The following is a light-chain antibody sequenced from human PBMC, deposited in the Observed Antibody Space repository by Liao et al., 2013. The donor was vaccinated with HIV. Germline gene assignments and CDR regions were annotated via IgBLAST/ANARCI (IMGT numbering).Light chain of an antibody. CDR2: QDT. CDR1: KWGDKY. Sequence: SYELTQPPSVSVSPGQTASITCSGEKWGDKYVCWYQQKPGQSPVLVIYQDTKRPSGIPARFSGSNSGNTATLTISGTQAMDEADYYCQAWDSSTVVFGGGTKLTVL. J-gene: IGLJ2*01. CDR3: QAWDSSTVV. V-gene: IGLV3-1*01.